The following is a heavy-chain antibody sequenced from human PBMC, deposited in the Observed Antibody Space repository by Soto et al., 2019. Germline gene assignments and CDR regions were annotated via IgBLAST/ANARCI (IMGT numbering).Heavy chain of an antibody. Sequence: SETLSLTCAVYGGSFSGYYWGWIRQPPGKGLEWIGEINHSGSTNYNPSLKSRVTISVDTSKNQFSLKLSSVTAADTAVYYCARDGILTGYRGYFDYWGQGTLVTVSS. CDR1: GGSFSGYY. CDR3: ARDGILTGYRGYFDY. CDR2: INHSGST. V-gene: IGHV4-34*01. D-gene: IGHD3-9*01. J-gene: IGHJ4*02.